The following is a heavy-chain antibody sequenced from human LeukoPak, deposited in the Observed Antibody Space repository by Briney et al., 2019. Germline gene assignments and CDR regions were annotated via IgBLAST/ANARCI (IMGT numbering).Heavy chain of an antibody. V-gene: IGHV3-23*01. CDR2: ISGSGGST. Sequence: PGGSLRLSCAASGFTFNNYGMSWVRQAPGKGLEWVSAISGSGGSTYYADSVKGRFTISRDNSKNTLYLQMNSLRAEDTAVYYCAKGPWDSGSYPGHSYYMDVWGKGTTVTVSS. CDR1: GFTFNNYG. J-gene: IGHJ6*03. D-gene: IGHD1-26*01. CDR3: AKGPWDSGSYPGHSYYMDV.